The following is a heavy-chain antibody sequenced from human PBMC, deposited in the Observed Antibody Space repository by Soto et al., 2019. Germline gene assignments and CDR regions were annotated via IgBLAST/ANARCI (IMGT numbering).Heavy chain of an antibody. V-gene: IGHV3-7*03. Sequence: EVQLVESGGGLVQPGGSLRLSCAASGFTFSSYWMSWVRQAPGKGLEWVANIKQDGSEKYYVDSVKGRFTISRDNAKNSLYLQMNSLIAEDTAVYYCARVGPFDYGGNYISHELDYWGQGTLVTVSS. D-gene: IGHD4-17*01. CDR3: ARVGPFDYGGNYISHELDY. CDR1: GFTFSSYW. CDR2: IKQDGSEK. J-gene: IGHJ4*02.